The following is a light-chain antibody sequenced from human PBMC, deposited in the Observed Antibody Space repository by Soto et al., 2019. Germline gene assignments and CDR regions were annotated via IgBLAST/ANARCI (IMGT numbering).Light chain of an antibody. Sequence: SVLTQPASVSGSPGQSITISCTGTSSDFGGYNYVSWYQQHPGKAPKLMIYDVSNRPSGVSNRFSGSKSGNTASLTISGLQAEDEADYYCSSYTSSSTPFVFGTGIKVTVL. CDR3: SSYTSSSTPFV. V-gene: IGLV2-14*01. CDR2: DVS. CDR1: SSDFGGYNY. J-gene: IGLJ1*01.